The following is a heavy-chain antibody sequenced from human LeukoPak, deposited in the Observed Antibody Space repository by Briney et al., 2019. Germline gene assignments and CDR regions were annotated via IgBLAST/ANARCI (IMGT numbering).Heavy chain of an antibody. Sequence: GGSLRLSCAASGFTVSSNYMSWVRQAPGKGLEWVSIIYIAGTTRCADSVKGRFTISRDNSKNTLFLQMNSLRAEDTAMYYCARAVSGYCFDYWGQGALVTVSS. CDR1: GFTVSSNY. J-gene: IGHJ4*02. D-gene: IGHD6-19*01. CDR2: IYIAGTT. CDR3: ARAVSGYCFDY. V-gene: IGHV3-53*01.